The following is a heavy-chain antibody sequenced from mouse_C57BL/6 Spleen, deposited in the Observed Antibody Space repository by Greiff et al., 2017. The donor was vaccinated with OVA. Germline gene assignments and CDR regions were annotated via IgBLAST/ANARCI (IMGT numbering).Heavy chain of an antibody. CDR2: ISSGSSTI. CDR3: ARPRDSFRYFDV. D-gene: IGHD2-12*01. CDR1: GFTFSDYG. Sequence: DVKLVESGGGLVKPGGSLKLSCAASGFTFSDYGMHWVRQAPEKGLEWVAYISSGSSTIYYADTVKGRFTISRDNAKNTLFLQMTSLRSEDTAMYYCARPRDSFRYFDVWGTGTTVTVSS. V-gene: IGHV5-17*01. J-gene: IGHJ1*03.